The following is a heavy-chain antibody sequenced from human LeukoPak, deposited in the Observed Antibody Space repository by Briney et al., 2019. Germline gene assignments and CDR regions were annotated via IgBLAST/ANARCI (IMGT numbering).Heavy chain of an antibody. V-gene: IGHV1-18*01. Sequence: ASVKVSCKTSGYTLSNCGISWVRQATGQGLEWLAWINVGNGDRNFAQNFQGRVTVTADTSTSTAYMELRSLRSDDTAVYYCAKDCNWNVDHWGQGTLVTVSS. CDR1: GYTLSNCG. CDR2: INVGNGDR. CDR3: AKDCNWNVDH. D-gene: IGHD1-20*01. J-gene: IGHJ4*02.